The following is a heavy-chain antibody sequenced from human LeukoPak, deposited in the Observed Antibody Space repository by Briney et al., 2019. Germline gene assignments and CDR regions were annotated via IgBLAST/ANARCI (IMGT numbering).Heavy chain of an antibody. CDR2: INPNSGGT. Sequence: ASVKVSCKASGYTFTDYYMHWVRQAPGQGLEWMGWINPNSGGTNYAQKFQGRVTMTRDTSISTAYMELSRLRSDDTAVYYCARGGDVVGTAHLFDYWGQGTLVTVSS. D-gene: IGHD2-21*02. CDR1: GYTFTDYY. CDR3: ARGGDVVGTAHLFDY. J-gene: IGHJ4*02. V-gene: IGHV1-2*02.